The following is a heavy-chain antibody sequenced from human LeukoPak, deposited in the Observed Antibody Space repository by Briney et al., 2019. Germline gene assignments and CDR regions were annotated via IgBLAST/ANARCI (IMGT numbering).Heavy chain of an antibody. CDR2: ISSSSSTI. D-gene: IGHD6-13*01. CDR1: GFTFSSYA. V-gene: IGHV3-48*02. J-gene: IGHJ4*02. Sequence: PGGSLRLSCAASGFTFSSYAMSWVRQAPTKALEWVSYISSSSSTIYYADSVKGRFTISRDNAKNSLYLQMDSLRDEDTAVYYCARAAADDWGQGTLVTVSS. CDR3: ARAAADD.